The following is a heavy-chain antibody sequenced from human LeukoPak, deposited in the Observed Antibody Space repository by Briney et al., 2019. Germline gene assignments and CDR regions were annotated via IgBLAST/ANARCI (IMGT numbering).Heavy chain of an antibody. J-gene: IGHJ5*02. V-gene: IGHV4-4*07. D-gene: IGHD3-3*01. CDR3: ARRRGYDFWSRRTNWFDP. Sequence: SETLSLTCAVSGGSISSYYWSWIRQPAGKGLEWIGRIYTSGSTKYNPSLKSRVTISVDTSKNQFSLKLSSVTAADTAVYYCARRRGYDFWSRRTNWFDPWGQGTLVTVSS. CDR1: GGSISSYY. CDR2: IYTSGST.